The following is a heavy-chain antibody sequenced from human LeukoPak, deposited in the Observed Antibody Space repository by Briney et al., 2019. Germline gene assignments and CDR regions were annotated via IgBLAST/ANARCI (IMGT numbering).Heavy chain of an antibody. D-gene: IGHD1-1*01. V-gene: IGHV1-46*01. J-gene: IGHJ4*02. Sequence: GASVKVSCKASGYSFISYYMHWVRQAPGQGLEWMGIINPSGGSTRYAQKFQGRVTMTRDTSTSTVYMELSSLRSEDTAVYYCARAEGTERYYFDYWGQGTLVTVSS. CDR3: ARAEGTERYYFDY. CDR2: INPSGGST. CDR1: GYSFISYY.